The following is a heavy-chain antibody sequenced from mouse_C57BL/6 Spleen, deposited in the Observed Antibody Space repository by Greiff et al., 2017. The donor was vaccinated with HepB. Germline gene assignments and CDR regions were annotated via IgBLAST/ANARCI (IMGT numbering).Heavy chain of an antibody. J-gene: IGHJ3*01. D-gene: IGHD2-4*01. CDR3: ARDDYDTSWFAY. Sequence: VQLVESGPELVKPGASVKISCKASGYAFSSSWMNWVKQRPGKGLEWIGRIYPGDGDTNYNGKFKGKATLTADKSSSTAYMQLSSLTSEDSAVYFCARDDYDTSWFAYWGQGTLVTVSA. CDR1: GYAFSSSW. CDR2: IYPGDGDT. V-gene: IGHV1-82*01.